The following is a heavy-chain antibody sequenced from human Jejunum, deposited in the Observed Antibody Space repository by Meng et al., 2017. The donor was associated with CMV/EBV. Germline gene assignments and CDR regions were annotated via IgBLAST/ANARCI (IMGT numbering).Heavy chain of an antibody. D-gene: IGHD3-3*01. CDR3: ARDPPSRFDDTFDV. V-gene: IGHV1-8*01. CDR1: GYPFISYD. Sequence: SGYPFISYDINWVRQATGQRLEWMGWMNPNSGNTGYAQNFQGRVTITRNTSINTAYMELSSLRSEDTAVYYCARDPPSRFDDTFDVWGQGTMVTVSS. CDR2: MNPNSGNT. J-gene: IGHJ3*01.